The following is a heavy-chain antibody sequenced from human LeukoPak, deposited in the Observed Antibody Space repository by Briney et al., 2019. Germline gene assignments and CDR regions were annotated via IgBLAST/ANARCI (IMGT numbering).Heavy chain of an antibody. V-gene: IGHV3-53*01. CDR2: IYSGGST. J-gene: IGHJ6*03. D-gene: IGHD6-19*01. CDR1: GFTVSSNY. Sequence: PGGSLRLSCAASGFTVSSNYMSWVRQAPGKGLEWVSVIYSGGSTYYADSVKGRFTISRDNSKNTLYLQMNSLRAEDTAVYYCARAWGYSSGWPNYYYYYYMDVWGKGTTVTISS. CDR3: ARAWGYSSGWPNYYYYYYMDV.